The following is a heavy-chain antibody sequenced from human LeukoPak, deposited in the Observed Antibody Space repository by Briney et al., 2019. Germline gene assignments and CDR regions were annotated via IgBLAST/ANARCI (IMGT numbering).Heavy chain of an antibody. CDR3: AKDKGDYYDSSAYEF. D-gene: IGHD3-22*01. V-gene: IGHV3-23*01. CDR1: GFTFSTYA. Sequence: GGSLRLSCAASGFTFSTYAMSWVRQAPGTGLEWVSSISAIGGSTYYGDCVKGRFTISRDNSKNTVYLQMNSLGAEDTAVYYCAKDKGDYYDSSAYEFWGQGTLVTVSS. CDR2: ISAIGGST. J-gene: IGHJ4*02.